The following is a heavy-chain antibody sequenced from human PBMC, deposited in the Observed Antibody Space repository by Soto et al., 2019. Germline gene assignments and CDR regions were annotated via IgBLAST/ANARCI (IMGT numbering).Heavy chain of an antibody. D-gene: IGHD4-4*01. J-gene: IGHJ6*02. CDR1: GYTFTGYY. CDR2: INPNSGGT. Sequence: GASVKVSCKASGYTFTGYYMHWVRQAPGQGLEWMGWINPNSGGTNYAQKFQGWVTMTRDTSISTAYMELSRLRPDDTAVYYCARDLTSTPDYYYGMDVWGQGTTVTVSS. V-gene: IGHV1-2*04. CDR3: ARDLTSTPDYYYGMDV.